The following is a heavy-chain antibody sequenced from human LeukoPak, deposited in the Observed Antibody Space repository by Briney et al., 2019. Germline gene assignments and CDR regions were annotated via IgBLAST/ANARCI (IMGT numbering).Heavy chain of an antibody. D-gene: IGHD3-10*01. CDR2: VTGSGGST. CDR1: GFTFKSYG. J-gene: IGHJ4*02. CDR3: AKDIRITMVRGVINDY. V-gene: IGHV3-23*01. Sequence: GGSLRLSCAASGFTFKSYGMTWVRQVPGKGLEWVSSVTGSGGSTKYADSVNGRFTISRDNSKNTLYLQMNSLRAEDTAVYYCAKDIRITMVRGVINDYWGQGTLVTVSS.